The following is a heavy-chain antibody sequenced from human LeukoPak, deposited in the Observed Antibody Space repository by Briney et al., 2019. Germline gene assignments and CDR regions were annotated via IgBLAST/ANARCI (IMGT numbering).Heavy chain of an antibody. CDR2: ISDSGGST. J-gene: IGHJ4*02. V-gene: IGHV3-23*01. D-gene: IGHD3-22*01. CDR3: AKRGVVIRVILVGFHQEAYYFDS. CDR1: GIALSNYG. Sequence: GGSLRLSCAVSGIALSNYGLSWVRQAPGKGLEWVAGISDSGGSTNYADSVKGRFTISRDNPKNTLYLQMNSLRAEDTAVYFCAKRGVVIRVILVGFHQEAYYFDSWGQGALVTVSS.